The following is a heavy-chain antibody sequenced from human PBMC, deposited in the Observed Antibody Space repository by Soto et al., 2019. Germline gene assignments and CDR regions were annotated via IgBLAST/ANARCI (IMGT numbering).Heavy chain of an antibody. Sequence: SGPTLVNPTQTLTLTCTFSGFSLSSSGMCVTWIRQPPGEALEWLARIDWNDDKHYSTSLKTRLTISKDTSKNQVVLTMTNVDPADTATYYCARIDTIYSSSSALPDFWGQGTLVTVSS. CDR1: GFSLSSSGMC. J-gene: IGHJ4*02. CDR3: ARIDTIYSSSSALPDF. D-gene: IGHD6-6*01. CDR2: IDWNDDK. V-gene: IGHV2-70*11.